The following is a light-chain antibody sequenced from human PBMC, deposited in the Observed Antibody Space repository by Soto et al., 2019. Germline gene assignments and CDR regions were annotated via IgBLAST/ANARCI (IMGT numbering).Light chain of an antibody. CDR1: QSVSSN. CDR3: QQYSRWPIT. CDR2: GAS. J-gene: IGKJ5*01. V-gene: IGKV3-15*01. Sequence: EMVMTQSPVTLSMSPGERAALSCRASQSVSSNLAWYQQKPGQAPRLLIFGASTRATAIPVRFSGSGSGTEFTLTISSLQSEDFAVYYCQQYSRWPITFGQGTRLEIK.